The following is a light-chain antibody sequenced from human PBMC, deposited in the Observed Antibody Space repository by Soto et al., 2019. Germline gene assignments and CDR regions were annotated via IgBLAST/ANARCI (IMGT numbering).Light chain of an antibody. CDR1: SSNIGAGYD. J-gene: IGLJ2*01. CDR3: LSFDSSLSVV. Sequence: QSVLPQPPSVSGAPGPRVTISCTGSSSNIGAGYDVHWYQQLPGRAPKLLIYGNTNLPSGVPDRFSGSKSGTSAALAITGLQAEDEADYYCLSFDSSLSVVFGGGTKLTVL. V-gene: IGLV1-40*01. CDR2: GNT.